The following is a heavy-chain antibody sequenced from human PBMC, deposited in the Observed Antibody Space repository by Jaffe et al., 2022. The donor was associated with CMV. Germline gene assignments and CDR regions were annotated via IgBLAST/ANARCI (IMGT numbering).Heavy chain of an antibody. CDR3: ARTYYYGSGPNNWFDP. CDR1: GFSLSTSGMC. V-gene: IGHV2-70*15. CDR2: IDWDDDK. D-gene: IGHD3-10*01. J-gene: IGHJ5*02. Sequence: QVTLRESGPALVKPTQTLTLTCTFSGFSLSTSGMCVSWIRQPPGKALEWLARIDWDDDKYYSTSLKTRLTISKDTSKNQVVLTMTNMDPVDTATYYCARTYYYGSGPNNWFDPWGQGTLVTVSS.